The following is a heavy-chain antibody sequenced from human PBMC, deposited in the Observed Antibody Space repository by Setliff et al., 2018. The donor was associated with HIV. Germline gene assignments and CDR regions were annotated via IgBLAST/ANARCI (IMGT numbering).Heavy chain of an antibody. D-gene: IGHD2-15*01. V-gene: IGHV1-69*05. CDR2: IIPIFGTA. J-gene: IGHJ4*02. Sequence: SVKVSCKASGYTFTSYDITWVRQAPGQGLEWMGGIIPIFGTANYAQKFQGRVTITTDESTSTAYMELSSLRSEDTAVYSCARERRYCSGGSCSKFFDYWGQGTLVTVSS. CDR3: ARERRYCSGGSCSKFFDY. CDR1: GYTFTSYD.